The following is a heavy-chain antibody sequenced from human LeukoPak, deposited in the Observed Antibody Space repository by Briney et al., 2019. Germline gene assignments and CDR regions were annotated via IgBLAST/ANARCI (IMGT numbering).Heavy chain of an antibody. CDR2: IGGRGGST. Sequence: GGSLRLSCAASGFTFSSYWMSWVRQALGKGLEWVSTIGGRGGSTYYADSVKGRFTISRDNSKNTLYLQLNSLRAEDTAVYYCAKQGRDWLRDYYYYMDVWGKGTTVTISS. CDR1: GFTFSSYW. CDR3: AKQGRDWLRDYYYYMDV. J-gene: IGHJ6*03. V-gene: IGHV3-23*01. D-gene: IGHD3-9*01.